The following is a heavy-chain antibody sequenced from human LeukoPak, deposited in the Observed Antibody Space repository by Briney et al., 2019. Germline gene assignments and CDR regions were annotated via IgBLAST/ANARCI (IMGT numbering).Heavy chain of an antibody. V-gene: IGHV4-34*01. J-gene: IGHJ5*02. CDR1: GGSFSGYY. CDR3: ARGLNFDWLLYGAWFDP. CDR2: INHSGST. D-gene: IGHD3-9*01. Sequence: SETLSLTCAVYGGSFSGYYWSWIRQPPGKGLEWIGEINHSGSTNYNPSLKSRVTISVDTSKNQLSLKLSSVTAADTAVYYCARGLNFDWLLYGAWFDPWGQGTLVTVSS.